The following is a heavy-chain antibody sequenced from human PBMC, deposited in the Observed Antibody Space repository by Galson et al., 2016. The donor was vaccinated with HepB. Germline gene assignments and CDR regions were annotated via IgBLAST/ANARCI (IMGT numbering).Heavy chain of an antibody. J-gene: IGHJ5*02. CDR2: IKRKTDGGTT. Sequence: SLRLSCAASGFTFSDAWMNWVRQAPGKGLVWVGRIKRKTDGGTTDYAAPVEGRFTISRDDSKNTPYLQMNNLKNEDAAVYYCITYYGNILTAYRWFDPWGQGTLVTVST. V-gene: IGHV3-15*01. CDR1: GFTFSDAW. D-gene: IGHD3-9*01. CDR3: ITYYGNILTAYRWFDP.